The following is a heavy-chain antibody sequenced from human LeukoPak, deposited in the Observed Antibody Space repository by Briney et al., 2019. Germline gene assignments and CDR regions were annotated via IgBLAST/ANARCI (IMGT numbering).Heavy chain of an antibody. CDR3: ARDALWFGELPLSY. Sequence: GGSLRLSCAASGFTFSSYSMNWVRQAPGKGLEWVSSISSSSSYIYYADSVKGRFTISRHNAKNSLYLQMNSLRAEDTAVYYCARDALWFGELPLSYWGQGTLVTVSS. CDR2: ISSSSSYI. CDR1: GFTFSSYS. V-gene: IGHV3-21*01. J-gene: IGHJ4*02. D-gene: IGHD3-10*01.